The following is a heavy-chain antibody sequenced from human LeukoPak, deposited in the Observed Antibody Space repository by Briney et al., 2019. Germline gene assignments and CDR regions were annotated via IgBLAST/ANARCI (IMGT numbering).Heavy chain of an antibody. CDR2: ISNDGGGA. J-gene: IGHJ5*02. V-gene: IGHV3-23*01. Sequence: PGGSLRLSCAASGFTFNNYGLIWVRQAPGKGLEWVAAISNDGGGAMYAAFVEGRFTISRDNSKNTLFLQMNSLRAEDTALYYCAKGSSGYFADLWGQGTLVTVSS. D-gene: IGHD3-22*01. CDR3: AKGSSGYFADL. CDR1: GFTFNNYG.